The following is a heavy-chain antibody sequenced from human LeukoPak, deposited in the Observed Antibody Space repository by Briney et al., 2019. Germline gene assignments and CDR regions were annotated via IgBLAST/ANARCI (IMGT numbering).Heavy chain of an antibody. CDR1: GGTFCSYA. D-gene: IGHD1-14*01. CDR2: IIPILGIA. Sequence: SVKVSCKASGGTFCSYAISWVRQAPGQGLEWMGRIIPILGIANYAQKFQGRVTITADKSTSTAYMELSSLRSEDTAVYYCARDPSPVTNLTGYWGQGTLVTVSS. J-gene: IGHJ4*02. CDR3: ARDPSPVTNLTGY. V-gene: IGHV1-69*04.